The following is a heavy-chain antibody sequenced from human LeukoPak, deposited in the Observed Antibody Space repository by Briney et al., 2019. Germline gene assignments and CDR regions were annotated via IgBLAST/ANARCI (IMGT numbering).Heavy chain of an antibody. CDR3: AKEDSNGWYFFDY. CDR2: ISSSSSYI. J-gene: IGHJ4*02. V-gene: IGHV3-21*01. CDR1: GFTFSSYN. Sequence: GGSLRLSCAASGFTFSSYNINWVRQAPGKGLEWVSSISSSSSYIYYADSVKGRFTISRDNAKNSLYLQMNSLRAEDTAVYYCAKEDSNGWYFFDYWGQRTLVTVSS. D-gene: IGHD6-19*01.